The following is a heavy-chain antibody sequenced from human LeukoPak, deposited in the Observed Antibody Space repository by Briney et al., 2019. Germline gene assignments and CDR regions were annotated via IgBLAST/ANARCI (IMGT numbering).Heavy chain of an antibody. D-gene: IGHD5-12*01. Sequence: GGSLRLSCAASGFTVSSNYMSWVRQAPGKGLEWFSVIYSGGSTYYADSVKGRFTISRDNSKNTLYLQMNSLRAEDTAVYYCARGSIVAPPNPFDYWGQGTLVTVSS. J-gene: IGHJ4*02. CDR3: ARGSIVAPPNPFDY. CDR2: IYSGGST. V-gene: IGHV3-66*02. CDR1: GFTVSSNY.